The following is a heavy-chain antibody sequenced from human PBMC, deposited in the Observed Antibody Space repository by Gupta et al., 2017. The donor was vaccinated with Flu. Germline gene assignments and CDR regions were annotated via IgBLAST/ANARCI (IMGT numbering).Heavy chain of an antibody. D-gene: IGHD2-8*02. CDR3: ARAGTGYDTEWIF. CDR2: IYPHDSDT. Sequence: EVQLVQSGAEVKKPGESLKISCKGSGYTFTHYWIGWVRQMPGKGLEWMGIIYPHDSDTRYSPPFQGQVTMSVDKSLSTAYLHWRSLKASDTAIYYCARAGTGYDTEWIFWGQGTLVTVSS. V-gene: IGHV5-51*03. J-gene: IGHJ4*02. CDR1: GYTFTHYW.